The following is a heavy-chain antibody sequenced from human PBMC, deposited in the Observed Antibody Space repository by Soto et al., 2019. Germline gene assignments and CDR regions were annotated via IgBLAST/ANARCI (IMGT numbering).Heavy chain of an antibody. V-gene: IGHV4-30-4*01. CDR1: GGSISSGDYY. J-gene: IGHJ6*02. D-gene: IGHD3-3*01. CDR3: ARERSPITISGVVTGYYYGMDV. Sequence: SETLSLTCTVSGGSISSGDYYWNWIRQPPGKGLEWIGNIHYSGRTYYNSSLKSRVIISIDTSKNQFSLKLSSMTAADTAVYYCARERSPITISGVVTGYYYGMDVWGQGTTVTVSS. CDR2: IHYSGRT.